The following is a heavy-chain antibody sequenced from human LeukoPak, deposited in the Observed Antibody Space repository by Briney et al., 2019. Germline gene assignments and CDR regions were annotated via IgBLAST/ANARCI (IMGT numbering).Heavy chain of an antibody. CDR2: ISSSGSTI. V-gene: IGHV3-48*03. Sequence: PGGSLRLSCAASGFTFSSYEMNWVRQAPGKGLEWVSYISSSGSTIYYADSVKGRFTISRDNAKNSLYLQMNSLRAEDTAVYYCARGHTMVRGVMRGYWGQGTLVIFSS. J-gene: IGHJ4*02. CDR3: ARGHTMVRGVMRGY. D-gene: IGHD3-10*01. CDR1: GFTFSSYE.